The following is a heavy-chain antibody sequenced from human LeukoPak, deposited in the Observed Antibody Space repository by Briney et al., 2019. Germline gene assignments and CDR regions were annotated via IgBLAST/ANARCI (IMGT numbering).Heavy chain of an antibody. D-gene: IGHD2-2*01. J-gene: IGHJ6*02. CDR1: GYTFTSYG. CDR2: ISVYNGNT. Sequence: ASVKLSCKASGYTFTSYGTSWVRQAPGQGLEWMGWISVYNGNTNYAQKHQRRVTMTTYTSTSTAYMELRSLRFDETAVYYCARDGCSSTSCSLSGYYGMDVWGQGTTVTVSS. V-gene: IGHV1-18*01. CDR3: ARDGCSSTSCSLSGYYGMDV.